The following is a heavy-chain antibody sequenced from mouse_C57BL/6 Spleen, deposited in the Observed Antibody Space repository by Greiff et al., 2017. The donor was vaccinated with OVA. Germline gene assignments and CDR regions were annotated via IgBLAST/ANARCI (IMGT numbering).Heavy chain of an antibody. CDR3: ARKAYGNLRFAY. Sequence: EVQLQQSGPELVKPGASVKISCKASGYTFTDYYMNWVKQSHGKSLEWIGDINPNNGGTSYNQKFKGKATLTVDKSSSTAYMELRSLTSEDSAVYYCARKAYGNLRFAYWGQGTLVTVSA. CDR1: GYTFTDYY. V-gene: IGHV1-26*01. J-gene: IGHJ3*01. D-gene: IGHD2-1*01. CDR2: INPNNGGT.